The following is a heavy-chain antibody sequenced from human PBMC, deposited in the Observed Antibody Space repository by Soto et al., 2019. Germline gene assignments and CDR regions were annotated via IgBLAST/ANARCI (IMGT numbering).Heavy chain of an antibody. CDR3: ATKIVAATSDY. CDR1: GFTFSSYD. CDR2: ISYDGSNK. V-gene: IGHV3-30*03. J-gene: IGHJ4*02. Sequence: VGSLRLSCAASGFTFSSYDMHWVRQAPGKGLEWVAVISYDGSNKYYADSVKGRFTISRDNSKNTLYLQMNSLRTEDTAVYYCATKIVAATSDYWGQGTLVTVSS. D-gene: IGHD2-15*01.